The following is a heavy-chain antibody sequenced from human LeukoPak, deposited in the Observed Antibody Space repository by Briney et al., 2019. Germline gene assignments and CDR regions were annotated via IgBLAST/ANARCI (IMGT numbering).Heavy chain of an antibody. J-gene: IGHJ4*02. D-gene: IGHD6-19*01. Sequence: GRSLRLSCAASGVTFSSYGMHWVRQAPGKGLEWVAVISYDGSNKYYADSVKGRFTISRDNSKNTLYLQMNSLRAEDTAVYYCAKDDASSGLFDYWGQGTLVTVSS. V-gene: IGHV3-30*18. CDR2: ISYDGSNK. CDR1: GVTFSSYG. CDR3: AKDDASSGLFDY.